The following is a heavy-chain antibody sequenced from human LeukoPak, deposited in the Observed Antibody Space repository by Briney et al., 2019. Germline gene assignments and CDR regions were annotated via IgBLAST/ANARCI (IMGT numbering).Heavy chain of an antibody. D-gene: IGHD2-2*01. J-gene: IGHJ4*02. CDR2: ISASTSST. Sequence: PGGSLRLSCAASGFTFSSYAMSWVRQAPGKGLEWVSGISASTSSTYYADSVKGRFIISRDNSKNTLYLQMNSLRAEDTAVYHCAKEPSGYFDTISCYAPHFWGQGTLVTVSS. CDR3: AKEPSGYFDTISCYAPHF. CDR1: GFTFSSYA. V-gene: IGHV3-23*01.